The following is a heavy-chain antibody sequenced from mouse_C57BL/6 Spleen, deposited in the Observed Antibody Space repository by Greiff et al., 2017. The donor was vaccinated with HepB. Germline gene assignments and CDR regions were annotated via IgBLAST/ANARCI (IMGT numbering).Heavy chain of an antibody. D-gene: IGHD2-4*01. CDR1: GFTFSSYA. V-gene: IGHV5-4*01. CDR3: ARDGGLRYFDY. J-gene: IGHJ2*01. Sequence: EVKLVESGGGLVKPGGSLKLSCAASGFTFSSYAMSWVRQTPEKRLEWVATISDGGSYTYYPDNVKGRFTISRDNAKNNLYLQMSHLKSEDTAMYYCARDGGLRYFDYWGQGTTLTVSS. CDR2: ISDGGSYT.